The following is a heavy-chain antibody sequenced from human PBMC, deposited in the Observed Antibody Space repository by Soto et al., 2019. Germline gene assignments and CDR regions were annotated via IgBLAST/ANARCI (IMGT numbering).Heavy chain of an antibody. D-gene: IGHD3-16*01. CDR2: ISDTGGST. J-gene: IGHJ6*02. CDR3: VKDSMGEFYYYYNGVDI. Sequence: HPGGSLRLSCAASGFTFNKYVMHWVRQAPGTGLEYVLRISDTGGSTSDADSVKGRFTISRDNSKDTMFLQMNSLRPEDTAVYYCVKDSMGEFYYYYNGVDIWGQGTTVTV. CDR1: GFTFNKYV. V-gene: IGHV3-64D*06.